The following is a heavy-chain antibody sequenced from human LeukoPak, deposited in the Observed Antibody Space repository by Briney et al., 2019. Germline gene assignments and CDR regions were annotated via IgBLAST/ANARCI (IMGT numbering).Heavy chain of an antibody. CDR3: AKSRGYSAYDFPDY. CDR2: ISGGAGST. D-gene: IGHD5-12*01. Sequence: PGGSLRLSCVASGFAFSRYAMNWVRQAPGKGLEWVSGISGGAGSTYYADSVKGRFSISRDNSKNTLYLQMNSLRVEDTAVYYCAKSRGYSAYDFPDYWGQGTLVTVSS. V-gene: IGHV3-23*01. CDR1: GFAFSRYA. J-gene: IGHJ4*02.